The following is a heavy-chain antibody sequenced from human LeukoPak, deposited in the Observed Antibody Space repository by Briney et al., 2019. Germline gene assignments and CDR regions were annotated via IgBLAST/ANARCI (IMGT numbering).Heavy chain of an antibody. CDR1: GYTFTSYG. CDR3: ARDQEVVVTAILNAFDI. J-gene: IGHJ3*02. Sequence: ASVKVSCKASGYTFTSYGISWVRQAPGQGLEWMGWISAYNGNTNYAQKLQGRVTMTTDTSTSTAYMELRSLRSDDTAVYYCARDQEVVVTAILNAFDIWGQGTMVTVSP. D-gene: IGHD2-21*02. CDR2: ISAYNGNT. V-gene: IGHV1-18*01.